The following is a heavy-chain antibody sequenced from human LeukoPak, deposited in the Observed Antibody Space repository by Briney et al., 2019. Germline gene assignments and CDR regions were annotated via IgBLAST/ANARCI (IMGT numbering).Heavy chain of an antibody. J-gene: IGHJ4*02. V-gene: IGHV1-46*01. CDR1: GYTFTSYY. Sequence: GASVKVSCKASGYTFTSYYMRWVRQAPGQGLEWMGIINPSGGSTSYAQKFQGRVTMTRDMSTSTVYMELSSLRSEDTAVYYCAREIVFDGYCSSTSCYEGGYFDYWGQGTLVTVSS. CDR3: AREIVFDGYCSSTSCYEGGYFDY. CDR2: INPSGGST. D-gene: IGHD2-2*03.